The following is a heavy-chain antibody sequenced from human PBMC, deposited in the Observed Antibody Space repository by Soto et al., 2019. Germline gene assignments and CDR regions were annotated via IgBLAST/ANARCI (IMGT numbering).Heavy chain of an antibody. D-gene: IGHD2-2*01. V-gene: IGHV4-31*11. J-gene: IGHJ5*02. CDR1: GYSISSGYY. CDR3: ARGPAASNWFDP. CDR2: IYYSGST. Sequence: TLSLTCAVSGYSISSGYYWVWIRQHPGKGLEWIGYIYYSGSTYYNPSLKSRVTISVDTSKNQFSLKLSSVTAADTAVYYCARGPAASNWFDPWGQGTLVTVSS.